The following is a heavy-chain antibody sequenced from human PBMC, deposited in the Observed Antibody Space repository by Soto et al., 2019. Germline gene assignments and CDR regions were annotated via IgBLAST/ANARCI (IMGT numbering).Heavy chain of an antibody. Sequence: GGSLRLSCAASGFTFSSYGMHWVRQAPGKGLEWVAVIWYDGSNKYYADSVKGRFTIYRDNSKNTLYLQMNSLRAEDTAVYYCARCVNSGSYYFDYWGQGTLVTVSS. CDR3: ARCVNSGSYYFDY. CDR2: IWYDGSNK. CDR1: GFTFSSYG. D-gene: IGHD1-26*01. V-gene: IGHV3-33*01. J-gene: IGHJ4*02.